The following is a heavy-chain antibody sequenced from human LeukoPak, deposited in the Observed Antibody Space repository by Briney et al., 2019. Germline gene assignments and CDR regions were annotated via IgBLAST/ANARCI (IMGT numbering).Heavy chain of an antibody. Sequence: PGRSLRLSCAASGFTFSNYGMHWVRQAPGKGLEWVAVIPYYGFNPYYADSVKGRFTISRDNSKNTLWLQMNSLRAEDTAVYYCAKVKEMYSSGAYYFDYWGQGTLVTVSS. D-gene: IGHD6-19*01. J-gene: IGHJ4*02. CDR1: GFTFSNYG. CDR3: AKVKEMYSSGAYYFDY. CDR2: IPYYGFNP. V-gene: IGHV3-30*18.